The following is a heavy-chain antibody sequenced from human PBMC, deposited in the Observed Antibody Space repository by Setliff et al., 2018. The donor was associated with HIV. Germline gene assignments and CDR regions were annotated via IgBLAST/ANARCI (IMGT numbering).Heavy chain of an antibody. CDR3: ARRDGYSYGFYFDY. CDR2: IYYSGST. CDR1: GGSINRSNYY. V-gene: IGHV4-39*01. D-gene: IGHD5-18*01. Sequence: SETLSLTCTVPGGSINRSNYYWGWIRQPPGKGLEWIGTIYYSGSTYYNPSLKSRLTISVDTSKNQFSLKLSSVTAADTAVYYCARRDGYSYGFYFDYWGQGTLVTAPQ. J-gene: IGHJ4*02.